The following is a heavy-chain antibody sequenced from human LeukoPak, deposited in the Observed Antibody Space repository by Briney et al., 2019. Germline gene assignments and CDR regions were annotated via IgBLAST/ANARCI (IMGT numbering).Heavy chain of an antibody. Sequence: GESLKISCKGSGYSFTSYWIGWVRQMPGKGLEWMGIIYPGDSDTRYSPSFQGQVTISADKSISTAYLQWSSLKASDTAMYYCARSGGSGSYYRNLDYYMDVWGKGTTVTISS. D-gene: IGHD3-10*01. CDR3: ARSGGSGSYYRNLDYYMDV. CDR2: IYPGDSDT. CDR1: GYSFTSYW. J-gene: IGHJ6*03. V-gene: IGHV5-51*01.